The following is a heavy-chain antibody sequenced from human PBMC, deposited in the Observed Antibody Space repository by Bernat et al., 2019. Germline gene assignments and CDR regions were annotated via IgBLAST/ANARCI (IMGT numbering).Heavy chain of an antibody. Sequence: QVQLVESGGGVVQPGRSLRLSCAASGFTFSSYAMPWVRQAPGKGLEWVAVISYDGSNKYYADSVKGRFTISRDNSKNTLYLQMNSLRAEDTAVYYCAKETAMVTEDYFDYWGQGTLVTVSS. V-gene: IGHV3-30*18. CDR3: AKETAMVTEDYFDY. CDR2: ISYDGSNK. CDR1: GFTFSSYA. D-gene: IGHD5-18*01. J-gene: IGHJ4*02.